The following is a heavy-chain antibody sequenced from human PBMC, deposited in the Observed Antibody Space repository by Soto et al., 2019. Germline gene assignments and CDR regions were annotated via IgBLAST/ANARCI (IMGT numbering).Heavy chain of an antibody. CDR1: GGSISSGGYY. J-gene: IGHJ5*02. CDR3: ATLPPRIEVTVLPIPT. Sequence: SETLSLTCTVSGGSISSGGYYWSWIRQPPGKGLEWIGYIYHSGSTYYNPSLKSRVTISVDRSKNQFSLKLSSVTAADTAVYYCATLPPRIEVTVLPIPTWGQGTLVTVSS. D-gene: IGHD2-15*01. CDR2: IYHSGST. V-gene: IGHV4-30-2*01.